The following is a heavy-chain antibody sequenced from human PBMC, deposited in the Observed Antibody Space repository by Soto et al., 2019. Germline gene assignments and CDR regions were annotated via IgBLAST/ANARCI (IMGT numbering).Heavy chain of an antibody. J-gene: IGHJ3*02. CDR2: IIPIFGTA. D-gene: IGHD5-12*01. CDR3: ARDLWYSGYVSGAFDI. Sequence: GPPVKVSCKASGGTFSSYAISWVRQAPGQGLEWMGGIIPIFGTANYAQKFQGRVTITADESTSTAYMELSSLRSEDTAVYYCARDLWYSGYVSGAFDIWGQGTMVTVSS. CDR1: GGTFSSYA. V-gene: IGHV1-69*13.